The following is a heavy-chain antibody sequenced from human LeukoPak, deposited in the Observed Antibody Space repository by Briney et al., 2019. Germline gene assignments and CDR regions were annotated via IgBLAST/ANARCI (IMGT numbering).Heavy chain of an antibody. J-gene: IGHJ4*02. Sequence: GGSLRLSCAASGFTFSSYWMSWVRQAPGKGLEWVANIKQDGSEKYYVDSVKGRFTISRDNAKNSLHLQMNSLRAEDTAVYYCAMNSNRRHYFDYWGQGTLVTVSS. CDR3: AMNSNRRHYFDY. D-gene: IGHD4-11*01. V-gene: IGHV3-7*01. CDR1: GFTFSSYW. CDR2: IKQDGSEK.